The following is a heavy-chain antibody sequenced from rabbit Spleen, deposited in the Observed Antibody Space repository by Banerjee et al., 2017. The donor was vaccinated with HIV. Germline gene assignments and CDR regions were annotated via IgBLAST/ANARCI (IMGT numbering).Heavy chain of an antibody. Sequence: QSLEESGGDLVKPGASLTLTCTASGFSFSSAYYIYWVRQAPGKGPEWIACIYNGDGSTYYASWVNGRFTISKTSSTTVTLQMTSLTAADTATYFCARGRGDYPYYFNLWGPGTLVTVS. CDR2: IYNGDGST. V-gene: IGHV1S40*01. D-gene: IGHD2-1*01. CDR1: GFSFSSAYY. J-gene: IGHJ4*01. CDR3: ARGRGDYPYYFNL.